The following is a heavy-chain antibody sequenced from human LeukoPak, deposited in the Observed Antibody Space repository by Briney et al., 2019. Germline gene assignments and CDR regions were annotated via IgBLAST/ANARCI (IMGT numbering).Heavy chain of an antibody. D-gene: IGHD5-24*01. J-gene: IGHJ4*02. V-gene: IGHV3-21*01. CDR1: GFTFSSYS. CDR2: ISSSSSYI. CDR3: AGRDGYNSPEYYFDY. Sequence: GGSLRLSCAASGFTFSSYSMNWVRQAPGKGLEWVSSISSSSSYIYYADSVKGRFTISRDNAKNSLYLQTNSLRAEDTAVYYCAGRDGYNSPEYYFDYWGQGTLVTVSS.